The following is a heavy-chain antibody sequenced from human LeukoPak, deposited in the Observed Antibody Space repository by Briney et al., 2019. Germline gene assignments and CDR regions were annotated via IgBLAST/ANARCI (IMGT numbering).Heavy chain of an antibody. Sequence: SETLSLTCTVSGGPISSYYWSWIRQPPGKGLEWIGYIYYSGSTNYNPSLKSRVAISVDTSKNQFSLKLSSVTAADTAVYYCARDHPYYDILTGYYGGNWFDPWGQGTLVTVSS. J-gene: IGHJ5*02. CDR1: GGPISSYY. D-gene: IGHD3-9*01. V-gene: IGHV4-59*01. CDR3: ARDHPYYDILTGYYGGNWFDP. CDR2: IYYSGST.